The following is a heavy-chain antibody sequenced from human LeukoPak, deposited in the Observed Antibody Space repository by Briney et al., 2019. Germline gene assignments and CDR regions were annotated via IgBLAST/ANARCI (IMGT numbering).Heavy chain of an antibody. D-gene: IGHD7-27*01. CDR2: IYPGDSDT. CDR3: SRTDRTGDPLDY. J-gene: IGHJ4*02. Sequence: GESLKISCKGTGYRFSNYWIGWVRQMPGKGLEWMGIIYPGDSDTRYSPSFQGQVTISADKSISTAYLQWGSLKASDTAMYYCSRTDRTGDPLDYWGQGTLVTVSS. CDR1: GYRFSNYW. V-gene: IGHV5-51*01.